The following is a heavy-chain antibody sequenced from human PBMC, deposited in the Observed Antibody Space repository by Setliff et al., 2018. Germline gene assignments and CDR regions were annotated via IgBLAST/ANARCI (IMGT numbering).Heavy chain of an antibody. CDR3: ARVQQLGTFHC. D-gene: IGHD6-13*01. CDR2: INPSGGST. J-gene: IGHJ4*02. Sequence: ASVKVSCKASGYTFTSYYTHWVRQAPGRGLEWMGIINPSGGSTSYAQKFQCRVTMTEDTSTDTAYMELSSLRSEDTAGYYCARVQQLGTFHCWGQGTRVTVSS. V-gene: IGHV1-46*01. CDR1: GYTFTSYY.